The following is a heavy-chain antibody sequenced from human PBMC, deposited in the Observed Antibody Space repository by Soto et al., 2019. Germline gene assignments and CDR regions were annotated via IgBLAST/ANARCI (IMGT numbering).Heavy chain of an antibody. V-gene: IGHV1-18*04. Sequence: QVQLVQSGAEVKKPGASLKVSCKASGYTFTTYGLSWVRQAPGQGLEWMGWISVYNGNTHYARAFEGRGTMTTDTSTSTAYMELGSLRSDDTAVYYCARDREAARPGWFDPWGQGTLVTVSS. J-gene: IGHJ5*02. CDR2: ISVYNGNT. CDR1: GYTFTTYG. D-gene: IGHD6-6*01. CDR3: ARDREAARPGWFDP.